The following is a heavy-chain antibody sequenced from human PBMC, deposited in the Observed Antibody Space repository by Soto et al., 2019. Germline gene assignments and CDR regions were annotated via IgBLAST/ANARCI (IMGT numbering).Heavy chain of an antibody. J-gene: IGHJ6*02. Sequence: SETLSLTCAVSGGSISSGGYSWSWIRQPPGKGLEWIGYIYHSGSTYYNPSLKSRVTISVDRSKNQFSLKLSSVTAADTAVYYCVRRRGLPYYYGMDVWGQGTKVTVSS. CDR1: GGSISSGGYS. CDR3: VRRRGLPYYYGMDV. D-gene: IGHD3-16*01. CDR2: IYHSGST. V-gene: IGHV4-30-2*01.